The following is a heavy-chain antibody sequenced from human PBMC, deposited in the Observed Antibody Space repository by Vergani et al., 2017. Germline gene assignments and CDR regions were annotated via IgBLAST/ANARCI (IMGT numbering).Heavy chain of an antibody. Sequence: QVQLVESGGGVVQPGGSLRLSCAASGFTFSSYGMHWVRQAPGKGLEWVAFIRYDGSNKYYADSMKGRFTISRDNSKNTLYLQMNSLRAEDTAVYYCAKAQGTMVRVTFDYWGQGTLVTVSS. D-gene: IGHD3-10*01. CDR3: AKAQGTMVRVTFDY. V-gene: IGHV3-30*02. CDR1: GFTFSSYG. J-gene: IGHJ4*02. CDR2: IRYDGSNK.